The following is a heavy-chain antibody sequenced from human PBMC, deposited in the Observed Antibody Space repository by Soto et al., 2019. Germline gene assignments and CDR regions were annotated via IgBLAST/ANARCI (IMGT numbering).Heavy chain of an antibody. CDR1: GGLISKYS. J-gene: IGHJ4*01. CDR3: ATIRVRGGTLRFED. Sequence: QVQLVQSGAEVRKPGSSVKVSCKTSGGLISKYSFNWVRQAPGQGLEWMGGVLPIRGSTDYAQKFQGRLTITADRSTSTVYMELSRLRSDDTANYYCATIRVRGGTLRFEDGGQGMLISVSS. V-gene: IGHV1-69*06. CDR2: VLPIRGST. D-gene: IGHD5-12*01.